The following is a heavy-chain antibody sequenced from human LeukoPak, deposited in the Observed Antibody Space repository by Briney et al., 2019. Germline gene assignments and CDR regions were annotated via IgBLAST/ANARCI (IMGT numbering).Heavy chain of an antibody. CDR1: GGSISSYY. Sequence: SETLSLTCTVSGGSISSYYWSWIRQPPGKGLEWIGYIYYSGSTNYNPSLKSRVTISVDTSKNQFSLKLSSVTAADTAVYYCASLYSGYDLAYFDYWGQGTLVTVSS. CDR3: ASLYSGYDLAYFDY. V-gene: IGHV4-59*01. D-gene: IGHD5-12*01. CDR2: IYYSGST. J-gene: IGHJ4*02.